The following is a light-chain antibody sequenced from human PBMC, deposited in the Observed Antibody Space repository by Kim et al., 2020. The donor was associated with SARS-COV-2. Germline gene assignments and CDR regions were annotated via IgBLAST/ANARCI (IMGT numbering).Light chain of an antibody. V-gene: IGLV4-69*01. CDR1: SGHSSYA. CDR3: QTWGTGIWV. J-gene: IGLJ2*01. CDR2: INSDGSH. Sequence: QPVLTQSPSASASLGASVKLTCTLSSGHSSYAIAWHQQQPEKGPRFLMKINSDGSHNKGDGIPDRFSGSSSGAERYLTISSLQSEDEADYYCQTWGTGIWVFGGGTQLTVL.